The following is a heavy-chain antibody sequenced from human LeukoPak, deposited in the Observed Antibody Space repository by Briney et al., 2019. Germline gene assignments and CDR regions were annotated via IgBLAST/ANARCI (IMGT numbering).Heavy chain of an antibody. CDR1: GGTFSSYA. V-gene: IGHV1-69*04. J-gene: IGHJ4*02. CDR2: IIPILGIA. D-gene: IGHD4-17*01. Sequence: SVKVSCKASGGTFSSYAISWVRQAPGPGLEWMGRIIPILGIANYAQKFQGRVTITADKSTSTAYMELSSLRSEDTAVYYCARSRYGDYVFDYWGQGTLVTVSS. CDR3: ARSRYGDYVFDY.